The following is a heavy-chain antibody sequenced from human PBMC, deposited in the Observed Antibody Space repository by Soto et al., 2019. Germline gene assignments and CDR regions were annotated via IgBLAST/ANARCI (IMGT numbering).Heavy chain of an antibody. Sequence: EVQLVESGGGLVQPGGSLRLSCAASGFTFSSYWMSWVRQAPGKGPEGVANIKQDGSERNYVDSVKGRFTISRDNAKNSLYLQMNSLRAEDTVVYYCARYSSTWGWFDPWGQGTRVTVSS. J-gene: IGHJ5*02. CDR1: GFTFSSYW. CDR3: ARYSSTWGWFDP. CDR2: IKQDGSER. D-gene: IGHD6-19*01. V-gene: IGHV3-7*01.